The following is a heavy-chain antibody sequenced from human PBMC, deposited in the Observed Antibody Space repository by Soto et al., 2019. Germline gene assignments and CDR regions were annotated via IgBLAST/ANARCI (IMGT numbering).Heavy chain of an antibody. V-gene: IGHV3-33*01. CDR2: IWYDGSNK. CDR3: ARGGSRSSQPFDY. CDR1: GFTFSSYG. D-gene: IGHD1-26*01. J-gene: IGHJ4*02. Sequence: QVQLVESGGGVVQPGRSLRLSCAASGFTFSSYGMHWVRQAPGKGLEWVAVIWYDGSNKYYADSVKGRFTISRDNSKNTLYLQMNSLRAEDTAVYYCARGGSRSSQPFDYWGQGTLVTVSS.